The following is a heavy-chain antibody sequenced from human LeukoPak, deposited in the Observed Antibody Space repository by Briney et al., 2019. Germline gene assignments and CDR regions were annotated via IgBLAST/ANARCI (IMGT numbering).Heavy chain of an antibody. CDR1: GGTFNSTT. CDR2: ITPIFRTP. D-gene: IGHD2-21*02. Sequence: SVKVSCKASGGTFNSTTINWVRQAPGQGLEWMGGITPIFRTPNYAQKFQGRVTITAVESMSTACMELSSLRSVDTAVYYCARGWLAETTVVTPYNYWGQGTLVTVSS. CDR3: ARGWLAETTVVTPYNY. V-gene: IGHV1-69*13. J-gene: IGHJ4*02.